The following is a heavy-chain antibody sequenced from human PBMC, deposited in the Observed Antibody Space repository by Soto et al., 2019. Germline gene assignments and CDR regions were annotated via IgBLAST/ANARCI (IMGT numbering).Heavy chain of an antibody. J-gene: IGHJ4*02. CDR3: ERGSYGDY. CDR2: ISAHNGNT. D-gene: IGHD1-26*01. Sequence: QVRLVQSGAEVKKPGASGKVSCKGSGYAFTTYGITWVRQAPGKGLEGLGWISAHNGNTNYAQKLQGRVTVTRDTYTATAHMDMRSLGAAAMSVCDCERGSYGDYWGQGALVTVSS. V-gene: IGHV1-18*03. CDR1: GYAFTTYG.